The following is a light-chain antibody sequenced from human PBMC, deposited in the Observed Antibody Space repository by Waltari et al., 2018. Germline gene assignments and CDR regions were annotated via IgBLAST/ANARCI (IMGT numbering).Light chain of an antibody. CDR2: AAS. CDR3: QQYDTWPPLT. Sequence: EIVMTQSPATLSVSPGERATLSCRASQSVSNNLAWYQQRPGQAPRLLIYAASTRATAIPARFSGSGSGTEFTLTISSLQSEDFAVYYCQQYDTWPPLTFGGGTKVEIK. J-gene: IGKJ4*01. CDR1: QSVSNN. V-gene: IGKV3-15*01.